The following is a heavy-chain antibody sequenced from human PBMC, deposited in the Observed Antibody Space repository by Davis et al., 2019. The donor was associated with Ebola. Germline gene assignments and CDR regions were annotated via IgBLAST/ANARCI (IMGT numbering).Heavy chain of an antibody. CDR3: ARQPRGNYYDRSGHYGRGYFFGY. J-gene: IGHJ4*02. Sequence: MPSETLSLTCTVSGGSISTSSYYWGWIRQPPGKGLEWIGSIYSVGSTYYNPSLKSRVTISVDTSKNQFSLNLSSVTAADTAVYYCARQPRGNYYDRSGHYGRGYFFGYWGQGTLVTVSS. CDR2: IYSVGST. CDR1: GGSISTSSYY. D-gene: IGHD3-22*01. V-gene: IGHV4-39*01.